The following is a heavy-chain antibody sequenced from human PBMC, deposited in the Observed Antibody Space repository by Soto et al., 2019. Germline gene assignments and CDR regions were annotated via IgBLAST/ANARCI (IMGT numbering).Heavy chain of an antibody. CDR1: GYSITSSNW. D-gene: IGHD1-1*01. V-gene: IGHV4-28*01. CDR2: ISYSGST. Sequence: QVQLQESGPGLVKPSDTLSLTCAVSGYSITSSNWWGWIRQPPGKRLEWIGYISYSGSTYYNPSLKSRVTMSVDTSKNHFFLDLSSVTAADTAVYYCARTGGTGRGPWFDPWGQGTLVTVSS. J-gene: IGHJ5*02. CDR3: ARTGGTGRGPWFDP.